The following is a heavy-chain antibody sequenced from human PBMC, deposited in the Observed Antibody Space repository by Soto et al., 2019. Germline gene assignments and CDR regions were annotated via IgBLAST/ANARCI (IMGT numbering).Heavy chain of an antibody. V-gene: IGHV3-30*03. Sequence: GGSLRLSCAASGFTFSSYGMHWVRQAPGKGLEWVAVISYDGSNKNYADSVKGRFTISRDNSKNTQYLQMNSLRAEDTAVYYCARRGSGSYYDYWGQGTLVTVSS. D-gene: IGHD1-26*01. J-gene: IGHJ4*02. CDR3: ARRGSGSYYDY. CDR2: ISYDGSNK. CDR1: GFTFSSYG.